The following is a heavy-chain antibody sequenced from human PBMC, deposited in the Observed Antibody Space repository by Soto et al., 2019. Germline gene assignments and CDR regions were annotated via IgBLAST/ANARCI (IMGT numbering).Heavy chain of an antibody. V-gene: IGHV1-18*04. D-gene: IGHD5-18*01. J-gene: IGHJ6*02. CDR2: ISAYNGNT. CDR3: ARHVAMVTPYYYYGMDV. CDR1: GYTFTSDG. Sequence: ASVKVTCKASGYTFTSDGISWVRQAPGQGLEWMGWISAYNGNTNYAQKLQGRVTMTTDTSTSTAYMELRSLRSDDTAVYYCARHVAMVTPYYYYGMDVWGQGTTVTVSS.